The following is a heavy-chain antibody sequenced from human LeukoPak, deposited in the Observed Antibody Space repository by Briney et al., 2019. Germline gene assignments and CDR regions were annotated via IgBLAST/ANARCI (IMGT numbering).Heavy chain of an antibody. CDR2: ISYDGNNK. Sequence: GGSLRLSCAASGFAFSSYAMHWVRQAPGKGLEWVAVISYDGNNKYYADSVKGRFTISRDNSKNTLFLQVNSLRAEDTAVYYCARDILEWFYRGDGFDIWGRGTMVTVSS. D-gene: IGHD3-3*01. V-gene: IGHV3-30*04. J-gene: IGHJ3*02. CDR3: ARDILEWFYRGDGFDI. CDR1: GFAFSSYA.